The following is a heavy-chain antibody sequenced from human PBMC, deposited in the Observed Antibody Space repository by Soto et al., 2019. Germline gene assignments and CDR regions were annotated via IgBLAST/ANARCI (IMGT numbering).Heavy chain of an antibody. D-gene: IGHD3-3*01. Sequence: QVTLKESGPVLVKPTENLTLTCTVSGFSLSNARMGVSWIRQPPGKALEWLAHIFSNDEKSYSTSLKSMPTISTDTSKSQVVLTMTNMDPVDTATYYCARILRFAIFGGYGMDVWGQGTTVTVSS. CDR2: IFSNDEK. V-gene: IGHV2-26*01. CDR3: ARILRFAIFGGYGMDV. J-gene: IGHJ6*02. CDR1: GFSLSNARMG.